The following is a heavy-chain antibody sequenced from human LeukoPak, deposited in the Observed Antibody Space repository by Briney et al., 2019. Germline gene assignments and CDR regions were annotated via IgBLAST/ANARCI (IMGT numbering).Heavy chain of an antibody. CDR2: MYSSGST. CDR1: GGSISRSSYY. J-gene: IGHJ4*02. Sequence: SETLFLTCTVSGGSISRSSYYWGWIRQPPGKGLEWIGSMYSSGSTYYNPSLKSRVTISVDTSKNQFSLKLSSVTAADTAVYYCARSGSGYLRYYFDYWGQGTLVTVSS. CDR3: ARSGSGYLRYYFDY. V-gene: IGHV4-39*07. D-gene: IGHD5-12*01.